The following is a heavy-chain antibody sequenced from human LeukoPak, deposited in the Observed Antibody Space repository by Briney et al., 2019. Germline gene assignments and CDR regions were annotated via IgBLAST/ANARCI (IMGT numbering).Heavy chain of an antibody. V-gene: IGHV3-11*01. CDR2: ISSSGSAR. CDR1: GFTFSGYY. Sequence: GGSLGLSCAASGFTFSGYYMSWIRQALGKGLEWVSYISSSGSARNNADSVKGRFTISRDNAKNSLYLQMNSLRVEDTAIYYCARMGGGAALDIWGQGTMVTVSS. CDR3: ARMGGGAALDI. D-gene: IGHD3-16*01. J-gene: IGHJ3*02.